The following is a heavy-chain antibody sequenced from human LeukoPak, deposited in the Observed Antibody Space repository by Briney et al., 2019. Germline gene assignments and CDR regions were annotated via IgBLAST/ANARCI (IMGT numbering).Heavy chain of an antibody. Sequence: ASVKVSCTASGYTFTSYGISWVRQALGQGLEWMGWISAYNGNTNYAQKLQGRVTMTTDTSTSTAYMELRSLRSDDTAVYYCARDVADHRTDWFDPWGQGTLVTVSS. CDR2: ISAYNGNT. CDR1: GYTFTSYG. CDR3: ARDVADHRTDWFDP. V-gene: IGHV1-18*01. D-gene: IGHD2-15*01. J-gene: IGHJ5*02.